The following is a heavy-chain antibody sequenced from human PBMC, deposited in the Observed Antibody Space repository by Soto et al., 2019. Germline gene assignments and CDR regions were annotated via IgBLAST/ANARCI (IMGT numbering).Heavy chain of an antibody. V-gene: IGHV4-34*02. CDR2: IHHSGTV. CDR3: ARQPVSAAGKYFFYHYGLDV. CDR1: GESFTEYF. Sequence: QVQLQQWGAGLLKPSETLSLTCAVYGESFTEYFWTWIRQPPGKGLEWIGEIHHSGTVHYNPSLKSRVAISVDTSKNQFSLRLNSMTAADTAVYYCARQPVSAAGKYFFYHYGLDVWGQGTTVTVSS. D-gene: IGHD6-19*01. J-gene: IGHJ6*02.